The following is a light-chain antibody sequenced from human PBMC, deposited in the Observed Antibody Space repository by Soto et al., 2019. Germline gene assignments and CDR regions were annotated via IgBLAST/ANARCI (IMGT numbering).Light chain of an antibody. CDR2: AAS. CDR1: QGISSF. J-gene: IGKJ5*01. CDR3: QQLDSYPIT. V-gene: IGKV1-9*01. Sequence: IQLTQSPSSLSASVGDRVTITCRASQGISSFLAWYQQKPGEAPKLLIYAASTLRSXXXXXXXXXXXXXXXXXTINSLQPEDFATYYCQQLDSYPITFGQGTRLEMK.